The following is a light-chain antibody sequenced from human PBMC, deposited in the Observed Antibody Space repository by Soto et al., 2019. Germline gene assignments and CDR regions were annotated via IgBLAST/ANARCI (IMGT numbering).Light chain of an antibody. J-gene: IGLJ1*01. CDR3: SSYTSSSTLVYV. V-gene: IGLV2-14*01. CDR1: SSDVGGYNY. Sequence: QSVVNQPACVSGCPGQSITISCTGTSSDVGGYNYVSWYQQHPGKAPKLMIYEVSNRPSGVSNRFSGSKSGNTASLTISGLQAEDEADYYCSSYTSSSTLVYVFGTGTKVTVL. CDR2: EVS.